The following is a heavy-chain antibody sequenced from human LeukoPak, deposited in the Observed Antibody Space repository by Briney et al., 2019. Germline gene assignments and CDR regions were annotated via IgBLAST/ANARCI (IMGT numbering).Heavy chain of an antibody. CDR3: TTENWLAFDY. Sequence: GGSLRLSCAASRFTFSDAWMSWVRQAPGKGLEWVGRIKSKTEGGTTDYAAPVKGRFTISRDDSKNTLYLQMNSLKTEDTAVYYCTTENWLAFDYWGQGTLVTVSS. CDR2: IKSKTEGGTT. V-gene: IGHV3-15*01. D-gene: IGHD6-19*01. CDR1: RFTFSDAW. J-gene: IGHJ4*02.